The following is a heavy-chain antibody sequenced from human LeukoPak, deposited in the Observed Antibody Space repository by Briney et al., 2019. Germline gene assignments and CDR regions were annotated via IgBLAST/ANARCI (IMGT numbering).Heavy chain of an antibody. D-gene: IGHD5-12*01. CDR1: GFIVSSNY. CDR3: ARLKGSGYEDH. CDR2: IKEGRAET. J-gene: IGHJ4*02. Sequence: GGSLRLSCAASGFIVSSNYMTWVRQAPGKGLEWVASIKEGRAETYYLDSVKGRFTISRDNAKNSLYLQMNSLRAEDTAVYFCARLKGSGYEDHWGQGVLVTVSS. V-gene: IGHV3-7*02.